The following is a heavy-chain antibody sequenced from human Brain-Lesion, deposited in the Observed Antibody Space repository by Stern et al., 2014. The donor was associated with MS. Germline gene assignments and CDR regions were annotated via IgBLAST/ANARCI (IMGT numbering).Heavy chain of an antibody. CDR1: GYTFTGYY. Sequence: QVQLEESGAEVKKPGASVKVSCKASGYTFTGYYMHWVRQAPGQGLEWMGWINPKSGGTNYAQKFKGWVTMTRDTPINTPYMELSRLRSDDTVVYYCATYYYDSTGYNDFWGQGTLVTVSS. CDR2: INPKSGGT. CDR3: ATYYYDSTGYNDF. D-gene: IGHD3-22*01. J-gene: IGHJ4*02. V-gene: IGHV1-2*04.